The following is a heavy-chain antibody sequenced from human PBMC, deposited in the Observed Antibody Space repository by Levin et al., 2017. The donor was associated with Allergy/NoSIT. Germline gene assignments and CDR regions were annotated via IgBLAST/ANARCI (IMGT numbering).Heavy chain of an antibody. CDR2: ISSTGGYI. Sequence: GESLKISCAASGFMFSDYTMNWVRQTPGKRLEWVSSISSTGGYIYYADSLKGRFTISRDNAKNSLYLQMSGLRAEDTALYSCVRDRYDVLTGYSGIFDYWGRGTLVTVSS. CDR3: VRDRYDVLTGYSGIFDY. V-gene: IGHV3-21*01. J-gene: IGHJ4*02. CDR1: GFMFSDYT. D-gene: IGHD3-9*01.